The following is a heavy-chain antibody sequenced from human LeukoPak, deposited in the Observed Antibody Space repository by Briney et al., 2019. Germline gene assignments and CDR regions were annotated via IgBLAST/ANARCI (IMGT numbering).Heavy chain of an antibody. CDR1: GYTFTSYD. D-gene: IGHD3-22*01. J-gene: IGHJ3*02. CDR2: MNPHSGNT. V-gene: IGHV1-8*01. Sequence: ASVEVSCKASGYTFTSYDINWVRQAPGQGLEWMGWMNPHSGNTGYAQKLQGRVTMTTDTSTSTAYMELRSLRSDDTAVYYCASLKNSYDSSGYLVTDAFDIWGQGTMVTVSS. CDR3: ASLKNSYDSSGYLVTDAFDI.